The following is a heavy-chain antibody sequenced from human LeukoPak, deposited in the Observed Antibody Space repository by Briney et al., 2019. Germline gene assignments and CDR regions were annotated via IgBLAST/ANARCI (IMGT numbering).Heavy chain of an antibody. J-gene: IGHJ6*03. CDR3: ARGAPKTVVQGVLGIKYHYYYMDV. D-gene: IGHD3-10*01. V-gene: IGHV4-34*01. Sequence: PSETLSLTCAVYGGSFSGYYWSWIRQPPGKGLEWIGEVNHSGDTNYNPSLKSRVTISVDTSKNQFSLKLSSVTAADTSVYYCARGAPKTVVQGVLGIKYHYYYMDVWGKGTTVTVSS. CDR1: GGSFSGYY. CDR2: VNHSGDT.